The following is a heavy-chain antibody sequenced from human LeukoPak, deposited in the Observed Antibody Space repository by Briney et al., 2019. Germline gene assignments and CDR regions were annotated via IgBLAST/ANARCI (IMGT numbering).Heavy chain of an antibody. CDR1: GFTFSDYY. J-gene: IGHJ4*02. CDR2: ISSNSNSI. Sequence: GGSLRLSCAASGFTFSDYYMSWIRQAPGKGLEWLSYISSNSNSIYYARSVKGRFTISRDNAENSLYLQMNSLRAEDTAVYYCARDAGYGLGVDYGDYWGQGTLVTVSS. CDR3: ARDAGYGLGVDYGDY. V-gene: IGHV3-11*04. D-gene: IGHD3-10*01.